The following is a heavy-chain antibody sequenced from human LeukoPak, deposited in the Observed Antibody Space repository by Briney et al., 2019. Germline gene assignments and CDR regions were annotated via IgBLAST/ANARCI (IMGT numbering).Heavy chain of an antibody. D-gene: IGHD1-26*01. CDR1: GGSFSVYY. Sequence: KTSETLSLTCAVYGGSFSVYYWSWIRQPPGKGLEWIGEINHSGSTNYNPSLKSRVTISVDTSKNQFSLKLSSVTAADTAVYYCALTLKRGGSDYWGQGTLVTVSS. CDR3: ALTLKRGGSDY. J-gene: IGHJ4*02. V-gene: IGHV4-34*01. CDR2: INHSGST.